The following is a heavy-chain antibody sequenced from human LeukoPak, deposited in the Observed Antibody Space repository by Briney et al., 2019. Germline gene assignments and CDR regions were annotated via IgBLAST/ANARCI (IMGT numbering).Heavy chain of an antibody. CDR3: ASHRQETTYGSGSIRHYYGMDV. Sequence: SETLSLTCTVSGGSISSYYWSWLRQPPGKGLEWIGYIYHSGSTNYNSSLKSRVTISVDTSKNQFSLKLSSVTAADTALYYCASHRQETTYGSGSIRHYYGMDVWGQGTTVTVSS. CDR2: IYHSGST. CDR1: GGSISSYY. D-gene: IGHD3-10*01. V-gene: IGHV4-59*08. J-gene: IGHJ6*02.